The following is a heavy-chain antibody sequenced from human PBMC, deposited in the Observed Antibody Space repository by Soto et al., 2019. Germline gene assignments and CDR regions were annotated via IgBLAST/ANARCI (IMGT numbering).Heavy chain of an antibody. J-gene: IGHJ4*02. Sequence: EVQLVESGGGLVQPGGSLRLSCAASGFTFSSYSMNWVRQAPGKGLEWGSYISSSSSTIYYADSVKGRFTISRDNAKNSLYLQMNSLREEDTAVYYCARDVEDIVATISGYWGQGTLVTVSS. CDR2: ISSSSSTI. V-gene: IGHV3-48*02. CDR1: GFTFSSYS. CDR3: ARDVEDIVATISGY. D-gene: IGHD5-12*01.